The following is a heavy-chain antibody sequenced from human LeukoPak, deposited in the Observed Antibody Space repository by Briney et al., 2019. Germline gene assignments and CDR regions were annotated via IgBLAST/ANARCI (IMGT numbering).Heavy chain of an antibody. Sequence: PSETLSLTCTVSGGSISSYYWSWIRHPPGKGLEWIGYISYSGNTNSNPSLKSRVTLSVDTSKNQFSLKLSSVTAADTAVYYCARRLPAAGTLDYWGQGTLVTVSS. D-gene: IGHD6-13*01. CDR1: GGSISSYY. V-gene: IGHV4-59*08. CDR2: ISYSGNT. J-gene: IGHJ4*02. CDR3: ARRLPAAGTLDY.